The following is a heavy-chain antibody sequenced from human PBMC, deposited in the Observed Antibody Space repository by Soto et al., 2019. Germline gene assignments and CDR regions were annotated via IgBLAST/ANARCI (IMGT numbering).Heavy chain of an antibody. Sequence: EVQLLESGGGLVQPGGSLRLSCAASGFTFSSYAMSLVRQAPGKGLEWVSGISDSGASTYYADSVKGRFTISRDNSKNTLYLQVNSLRAEDTAVYYCARGGRAWYGFDYWGQGTLVTVSS. D-gene: IGHD2-15*01. V-gene: IGHV3-23*01. CDR1: GFTFSSYA. CDR3: ARGGRAWYGFDY. CDR2: ISDSGAST. J-gene: IGHJ4*02.